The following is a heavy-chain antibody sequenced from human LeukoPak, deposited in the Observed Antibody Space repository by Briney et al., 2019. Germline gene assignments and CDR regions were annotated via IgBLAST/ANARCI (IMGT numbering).Heavy chain of an antibody. V-gene: IGHV5-51*01. D-gene: IGHD6-19*01. CDR3: ARRRYPGYSSGRDAFDI. J-gene: IGHJ3*02. Sequence: GESLQISCKGAGYIFTSYWIGWVRQVPGKGVEWMGIIYPGESDTRDSPSFQSQVTISADKSISTAYLQWSSLKASDTAMYYCARRRYPGYSSGRDAFDIWGQGTMVTVSS. CDR2: IYPGESDT. CDR1: GYIFTSYW.